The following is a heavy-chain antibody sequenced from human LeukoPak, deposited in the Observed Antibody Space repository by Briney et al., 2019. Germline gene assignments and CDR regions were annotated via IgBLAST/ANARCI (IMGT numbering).Heavy chain of an antibody. CDR1: RFNVNNYW. V-gene: IGHV3-74*01. J-gene: IGHJ4*02. Sequence: GGSLRLSCAASRFNVNNYWMHWVRQTPGKGLVWVSRINEDGRVTSYAGSVRGRFTISRDSVENTLHLQMNSLRAEDTAVYYCVKDFGGNSDYWGQGTLVTVSS. CDR3: VKDFGGNSDY. D-gene: IGHD4-23*01. CDR2: INEDGRVT.